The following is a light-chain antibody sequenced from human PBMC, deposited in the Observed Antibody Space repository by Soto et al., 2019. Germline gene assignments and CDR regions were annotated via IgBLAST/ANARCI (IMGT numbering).Light chain of an antibody. CDR1: QSVSSSY. CDR3: QQYGTSSGVT. CDR2: GAS. J-gene: IGKJ3*01. Sequence: EIVLTQSPGTLSLSPGERATLSCRASQSVSSSYLAWYQQKPGQAPRLLIYGASSRATGIPDRFSGSGSGTDFTVTISRLEPEDFAVYYCQQYGTSSGVTFGPGTKVDIK. V-gene: IGKV3-20*01.